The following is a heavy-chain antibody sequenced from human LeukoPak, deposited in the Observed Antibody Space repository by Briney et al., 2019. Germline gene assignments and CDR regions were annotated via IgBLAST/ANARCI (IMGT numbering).Heavy chain of an antibody. CDR3: VRLRRNSDTSGFYYYYDF. Sequence: PGGSLRLSCAGAGFTFSGYAMTWVRQAPGKGLEWISYIHETSSPIFYADSVKGRFTVSRDDARDSLYLQMNSLRAEDTAVYYCVRLRRNSDTSGFYYYYDFWGQGTLVTVSS. V-gene: IGHV3-48*04. CDR1: GFTFSGYA. J-gene: IGHJ4*02. CDR2: IHETSSPI. D-gene: IGHD3-22*01.